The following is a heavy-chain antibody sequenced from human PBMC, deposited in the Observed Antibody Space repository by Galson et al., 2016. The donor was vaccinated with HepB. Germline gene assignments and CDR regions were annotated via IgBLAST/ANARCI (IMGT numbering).Heavy chain of an antibody. V-gene: IGHV4-59*01. CDR2: VYYSGST. Sequence: SETLSLTCTVSGGSISGYYWSWIRQPPGKGLEWIGDVYYSGSTKYNPSLKSRLTISLDTSKTQFSLRLSSLTAADTAVYYCARDRSNYDSIGYYGVATEPDALDIWGPGTVVTVSS. CDR1: GGSISGYY. D-gene: IGHD3-22*01. J-gene: IGHJ3*02. CDR3: ARDRSNYDSIGYYGVATEPDALDI.